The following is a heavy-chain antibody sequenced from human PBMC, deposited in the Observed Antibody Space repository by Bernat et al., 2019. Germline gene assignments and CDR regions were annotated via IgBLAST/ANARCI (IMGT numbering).Heavy chain of an antibody. J-gene: IGHJ6*02. D-gene: IGHD2-8*01. CDR2: IKEDGSEI. CDR1: GFTFSAYW. Sequence: EVQLVESGGGLVQPGGSLRLSCAASGFTFSAYWMSWVRQAPGMGLEWVANIKEDGSEIYYVDSVKGRFTISRDNAENSLHLQMNSLRAEDTAIYYCAREGTMYGIGYGLDVWGQGTTVTVSS. CDR3: AREGTMYGIGYGLDV. V-gene: IGHV3-7*03.